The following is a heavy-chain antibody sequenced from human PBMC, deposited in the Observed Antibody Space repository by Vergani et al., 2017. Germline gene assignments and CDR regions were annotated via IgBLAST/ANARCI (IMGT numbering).Heavy chain of an antibody. CDR1: GITFSSHA. V-gene: IGHV3-23*01. Sequence: EVQLLESGGGLVQPGGSLRLSCAASGITFSSHAMSWVRQAPGKGLEWVSAISGSGGDTKCADSVKGRFTISRDSSKNTLYLQMNSLSAGDTAVYYCAKANPRNSGYDYLYYYHAMDVWGQGTTVTVSS. CDR3: AKANPRNSGYDYLYYYHAMDV. D-gene: IGHD5-12*01. J-gene: IGHJ6*02. CDR2: ISGSGGDT.